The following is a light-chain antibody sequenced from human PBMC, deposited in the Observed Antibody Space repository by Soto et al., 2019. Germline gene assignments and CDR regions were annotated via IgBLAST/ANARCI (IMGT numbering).Light chain of an antibody. Sequence: QSVLTQPASVSGSPGQSITISCIGTSSDVGNYELVSWYQQLPGKAPKLIIYEVTKRPSGVPNRFSGSKYGNTASLTISGLLAEDEADYHCCSFAGGSTYVVFGGGTKVTVL. V-gene: IGLV2-23*02. J-gene: IGLJ2*01. CDR3: CSFAGGSTYVV. CDR2: EVT. CDR1: SSDVGNYEL.